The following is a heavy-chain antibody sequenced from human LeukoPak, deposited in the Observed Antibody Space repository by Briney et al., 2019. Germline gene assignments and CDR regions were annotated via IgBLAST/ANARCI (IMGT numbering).Heavy chain of an antibody. V-gene: IGHV1-69*01. Sequence: ASVKVSCKASGGTFSSYAISWVRQAPGKGVEWMGGIIPIFGTANYAQKFQGRVTITADESTSTAYMELSSLRSEDTAVYYCARDGRVYYFDYWGQGTLVTVSS. CDR2: IIPIFGTA. J-gene: IGHJ4*02. CDR1: GGTFSSYA. D-gene: IGHD3-16*01. CDR3: ARDGRVYYFDY.